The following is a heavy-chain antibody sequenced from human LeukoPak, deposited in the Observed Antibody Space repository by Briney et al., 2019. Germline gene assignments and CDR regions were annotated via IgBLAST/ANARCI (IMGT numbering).Heavy chain of an antibody. CDR2: IYPNNGAT. Sequence: DSVKVSCKASGYTFSGTGWYLYWLRQAPGQGLECMGWIYPNNGATAYAQKFQGRVAMTRDTSISTAYMELRRLRPDDTAVYYCARDGPAQMVEFDYWGLGTLVTVSS. V-gene: IGHV1-2*02. CDR1: GYTFSGTGWY. CDR3: ARDGPAQMVEFDY. D-gene: IGHD3-10*01. J-gene: IGHJ4*02.